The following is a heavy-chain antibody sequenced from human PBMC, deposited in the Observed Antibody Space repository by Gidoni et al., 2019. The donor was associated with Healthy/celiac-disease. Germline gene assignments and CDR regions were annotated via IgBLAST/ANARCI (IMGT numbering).Heavy chain of an antibody. D-gene: IGHD5-12*01. V-gene: IGHV3-21*01. CDR2: NTSSSSYI. CDR3: ARADGYNLLDY. CDR1: GFTFSSYS. J-gene: IGHJ4*02. Sequence: EVQLVESGGGLVKPGGSLRLSCAASGFTFSSYSMNWVRQAPGQGLEWGLANTSSSSYIYYADSVKGRFTISRDNAKNSLYLKMNSLRAEDTAGYYCARADGYNLLDYWGQGTLVTVSS.